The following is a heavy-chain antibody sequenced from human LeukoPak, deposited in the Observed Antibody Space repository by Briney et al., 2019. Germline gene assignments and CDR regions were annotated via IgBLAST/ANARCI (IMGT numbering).Heavy chain of an antibody. Sequence: GGSLRLSCAVSGATVNDNLISWVRQAPGKGLEWLSVLYSSGNPFYADSVKGRFSTYRDNSKNTVYLQMNSLRVEDTAVYYCVREGNWAYWGQGTLVTVSS. V-gene: IGHV3-53*01. CDR1: GATVNDNL. CDR2: LYSSGNP. D-gene: IGHD1-1*01. J-gene: IGHJ4*02. CDR3: VREGNWAY.